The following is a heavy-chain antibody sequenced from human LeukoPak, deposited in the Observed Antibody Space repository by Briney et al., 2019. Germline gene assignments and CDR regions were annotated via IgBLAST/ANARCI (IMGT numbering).Heavy chain of an antibody. CDR2: IYYSGST. CDR3: ARTNWNYVYFDY. V-gene: IGHV4-59*01. J-gene: IGHJ4*02. CDR1: GGSISSYY. Sequence: KPSETLSLTCTVSGGSISSYYWSWIRQPPGKGLEWIGYIYYSGSTDYNPSLKSRVTISVDTSKKQFSLKVSSVTAADTAVYYCARTNWNYVYFDYWGPGTLVTVSS. D-gene: IGHD1-7*01.